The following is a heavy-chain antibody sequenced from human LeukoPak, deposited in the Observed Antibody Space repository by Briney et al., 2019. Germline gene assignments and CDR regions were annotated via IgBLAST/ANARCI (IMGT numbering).Heavy chain of an antibody. Sequence: SETLSLTCTVSGGSISSDDYCWTWMRQPAGKGLEWIGRVRTSGTTDFNPSLKSRVSISLDTSKNQFSLKLTSVTAADTAVYYCARGFTFGHGAMFDYWGQGTLVTVSP. V-gene: IGHV4-61*02. D-gene: IGHD4-17*01. CDR3: ARGFTFGHGAMFDY. J-gene: IGHJ4*02. CDR1: GGSISSDDYC. CDR2: VRTSGTT.